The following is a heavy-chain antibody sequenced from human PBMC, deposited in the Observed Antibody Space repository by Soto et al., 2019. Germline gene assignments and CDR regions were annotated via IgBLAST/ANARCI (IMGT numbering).Heavy chain of an antibody. CDR3: AREPLTTAGYNAFDI. Sequence: PSETLSLTCTVSGGSISSGGYYWSWIRQPPGKGLEWIGYIYYSGSTYYNPSLKSRVTISVDTSKNQFSLKLSSVTAADTAVYYCAREPLTTAGYNAFDIWGQGTMVTVSS. J-gene: IGHJ3*02. CDR1: GGSISSGGYY. V-gene: IGHV4-30-4*01. CDR2: IYYSGST. D-gene: IGHD4-4*01.